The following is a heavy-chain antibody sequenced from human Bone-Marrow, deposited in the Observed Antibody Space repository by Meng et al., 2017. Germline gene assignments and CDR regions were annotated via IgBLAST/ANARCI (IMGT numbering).Heavy chain of an antibody. V-gene: IGHV1-69*01. CDR2: IIPIFGTA. CDR3: ARVLTFFGVVHNWFDP. J-gene: IGHJ5*02. D-gene: IGHD3-3*01. CDR1: GGTFSSYA. Sequence: QGPLVKAGAGGKKPGSSVKVSCKASGGTFSSYAISWVRQAPGQGLEWMGGIIPIFGTANYAQKFQGRVTITADESTSTAYMELSSLRSEDTAVYYCARVLTFFGVVHNWFDPWGQGTLVTVSS.